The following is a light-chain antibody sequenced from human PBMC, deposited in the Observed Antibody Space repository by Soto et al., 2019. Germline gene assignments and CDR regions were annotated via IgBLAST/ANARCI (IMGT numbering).Light chain of an antibody. CDR2: DVT. CDR3: SSYTTSSTLI. J-gene: IGLJ2*01. CDR1: SSDVGRYKL. Sequence: QSALTQPASVSGSPGQSITISCTGTSSDVGRYKLVSWYQQHPGKAPKLMIYDVTKRPSGVSNRFSGSKSGNTASLIISGLQAEDEAGYYCSSYTTSSTLIFGGGTKLTVL. V-gene: IGLV2-14*03.